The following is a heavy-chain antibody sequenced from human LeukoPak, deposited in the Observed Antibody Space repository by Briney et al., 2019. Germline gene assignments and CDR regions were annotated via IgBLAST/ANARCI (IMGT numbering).Heavy chain of an antibody. CDR1: GYTFTGYY. D-gene: IGHD5-12*01. CDR3: ARDRVRYSGPIDY. CDR2: INPNSGGT. Sequence: ASVKVSCKASGYTFTGYYMHWVRQPPAQGLEWMGRINPNSGGTNYLQKFQGRVTITRDTSLRTPYIELSRLKSDDTAVYCCARDRVRYSGPIDYWGQGTLVTVSS. V-gene: IGHV1-2*06. J-gene: IGHJ4*02.